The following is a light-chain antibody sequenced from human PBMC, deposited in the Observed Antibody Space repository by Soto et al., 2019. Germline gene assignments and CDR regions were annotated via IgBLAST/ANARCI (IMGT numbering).Light chain of an antibody. Sequence: EIMMYQSLATLSVTKGERATLSCRASQSVDSNLAWYQQKPGQAPRRLIYGASTMATGISARFSGSGSGTEFTLTICSLQSDDFGVYYCQQYNNWWTFSQGTMV. CDR2: GAS. CDR3: QQYNNWWT. J-gene: IGKJ1*01. V-gene: IGKV3-15*01. CDR1: QSVDSN.